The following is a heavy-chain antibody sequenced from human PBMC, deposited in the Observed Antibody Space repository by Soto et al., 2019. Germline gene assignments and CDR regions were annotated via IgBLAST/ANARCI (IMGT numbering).Heavy chain of an antibody. D-gene: IGHD5-12*01. CDR1: GGSISSYY. Sequence: SETLSLTCTVSGGSISSYYWSWIRQPPGKGLEWIGYIYYSGSTNYNPSLKSRVTISVDTSKNQFSLKLSSVTAADTAVYYCARHRDGYNSGPFDIWGQRTMVTVSS. J-gene: IGHJ3*02. V-gene: IGHV4-59*08. CDR2: IYYSGST. CDR3: ARHRDGYNSGPFDI.